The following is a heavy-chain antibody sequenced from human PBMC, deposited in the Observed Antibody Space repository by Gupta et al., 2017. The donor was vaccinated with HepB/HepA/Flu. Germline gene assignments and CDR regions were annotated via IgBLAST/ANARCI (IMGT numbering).Heavy chain of an antibody. CDR3: AKSDSGWGGGMDV. CDR2: INSVGTT. V-gene: IGHV3-23*01. J-gene: IGHJ6*02. Sequence: EVQLLESGGGLVQPGGSLRLSCAASGFTFSSYAMSWARQAPGKGLEWVSTINSVGTTYYADSVKGRFTISRDNSKNTLYLQMNSLRAEDTAVYYCAKSDSGWGGGMDVWGQGTTVTVSS. CDR1: GFTFSSYA. D-gene: IGHD6-19*01.